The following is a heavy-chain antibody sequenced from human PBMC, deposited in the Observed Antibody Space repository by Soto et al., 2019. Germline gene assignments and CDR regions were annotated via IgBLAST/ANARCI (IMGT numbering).Heavy chain of an antibody. D-gene: IGHD7-27*01. V-gene: IGHV1-58*01. J-gene: IGHJ6*02. CDR3: GADGTLGIYWGRYYYYGMDV. CDR1: GFTFTSSA. CDR2: IVVGSGNT. Sequence: QMQLVQSGPEVKKPGTSVKVSCKASGFTFTSSAVQWVRQARGQRLECKGWIVVGSGNTNYAQKFQERVTITRDMSTSTAYMELSSLRSEDTAVYYRGADGTLGIYWGRYYYYGMDVWGQGTTVTVSS.